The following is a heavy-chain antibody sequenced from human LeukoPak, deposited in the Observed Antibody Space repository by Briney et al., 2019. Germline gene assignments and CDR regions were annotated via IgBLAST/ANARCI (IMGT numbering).Heavy chain of an antibody. J-gene: IGHJ4*02. V-gene: IGHV4-59*01. Sequence: SETLSLTCTVSGDSISSYFWSWIRQPPGKGLEWIAYIYYSGSTNYNPSLKSRVTISVDTSKNQFSLKLSSVTAADTAVYYCARQQLSQLYYFDYWGQGTLVTVSS. CDR2: IYYSGST. CDR3: ARQQLSQLYYFDY. D-gene: IGHD6-13*01. CDR1: GDSISSYF.